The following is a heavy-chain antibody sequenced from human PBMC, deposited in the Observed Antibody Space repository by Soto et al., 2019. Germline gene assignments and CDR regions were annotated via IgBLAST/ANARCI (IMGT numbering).Heavy chain of an antibody. Sequence: QVQLVQSGAEVKKPGASVKVSCKASGYSFTSHGITWVRQAPGQGLEWMGWISGYNGNTKYAENFQVRVTMTTDTPTSTVYMEMRSLRSDDTAMYYCARDLYGSGTYSLYWGQGTLVTVSS. CDR2: ISGYNGNT. CDR1: GYSFTSHG. CDR3: ARDLYGSGTYSLY. D-gene: IGHD3-10*01. J-gene: IGHJ4*02. V-gene: IGHV1-18*04.